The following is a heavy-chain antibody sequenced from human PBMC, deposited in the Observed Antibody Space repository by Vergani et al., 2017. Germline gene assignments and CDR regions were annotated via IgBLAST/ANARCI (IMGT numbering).Heavy chain of an antibody. CDR2: IKNTGDST. CDR3: ARDPRVYGGDPEDYYYGMDV. V-gene: IGHV3-23*01. Sequence: EVQLLQSEGAVVQPGGSLRLSCVASGFTFSSHAMSWVRQGHGQGLEWVSSIKNTGDSTHYADTVKGRFTISRDNSKNTLYLQMNSLRVEDTAVYYCARDPRVYGGDPEDYYYGMDVWGQGTTVTVSS. J-gene: IGHJ6*02. D-gene: IGHD2-21*02. CDR1: GFTFSSHA.